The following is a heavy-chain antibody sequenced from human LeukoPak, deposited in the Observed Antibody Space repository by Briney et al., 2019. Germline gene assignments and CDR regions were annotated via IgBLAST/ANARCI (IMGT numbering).Heavy chain of an antibody. V-gene: IGHV1-69*13. CDR1: GGTFSSYA. D-gene: IGHD3-16*01. CDR3: ASRGREAGPHDY. Sequence: SVKVSCKASGGTFSSYAISWVRQAPGQGLEWMGGIIPIFGAANYAQKFQGRVTITADESTSTAYMELSSLRSEDTAVYYCASRGREAGPHDYWGQGTLVTVSS. J-gene: IGHJ4*02. CDR2: IIPIFGAA.